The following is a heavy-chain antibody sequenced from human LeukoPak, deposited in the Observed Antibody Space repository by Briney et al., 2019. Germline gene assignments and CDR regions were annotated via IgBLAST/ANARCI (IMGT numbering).Heavy chain of an antibody. V-gene: IGHV1-18*01. CDR1: GYXFTSYG. Sequence: ASVKVSCKASGYXFTSYGISWVRQAPGQGREWMGWISAYNGNTNYAQKLQGRVTMTTDTSTSTAYMELRSLRSDDTAVYYCARDLVSGSYFFGYFDYWGQGTLVTVSS. D-gene: IGHD1-26*01. CDR3: ARDLVSGSYFFGYFDY. J-gene: IGHJ4*02. CDR2: ISAYNGNT.